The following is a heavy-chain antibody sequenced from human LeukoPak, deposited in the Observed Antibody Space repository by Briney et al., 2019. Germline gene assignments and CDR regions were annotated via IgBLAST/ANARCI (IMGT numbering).Heavy chain of an antibody. CDR2: INPNSGGT. CDR3: ARDSPAAAGIDY. Sequence: ASVKVSCKASGYTFTGYYMHWVRQAPGQGLEWMGWINPNSGGTNYAQKFQGRVTMTRDTSISTAYMELSRLRSDDTAVYYCARDSPAAAGIDYWGQGTLVTVSS. V-gene: IGHV1-2*02. D-gene: IGHD6-13*01. CDR1: GYTFTGYY. J-gene: IGHJ4*02.